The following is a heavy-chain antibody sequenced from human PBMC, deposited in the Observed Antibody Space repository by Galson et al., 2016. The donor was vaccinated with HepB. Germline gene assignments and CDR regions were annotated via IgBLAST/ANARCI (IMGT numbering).Heavy chain of an antibody. D-gene: IGHD2-15*01. V-gene: IGHV3-33*01. Sequence: SLRLSCATSGLSFSVRGMHWVRQAPGTGLEWVAVIWNDGRTTYYADSVKGRFIISRDNSRETLYLQMNSLRVDDTAIYYCATDGPPTVVVGAALDSWGQGTLVTVSS. CDR2: IWNDGRTT. J-gene: IGHJ5*01. CDR3: ATDGPPTVVVGAALDS. CDR1: GLSFSVRG.